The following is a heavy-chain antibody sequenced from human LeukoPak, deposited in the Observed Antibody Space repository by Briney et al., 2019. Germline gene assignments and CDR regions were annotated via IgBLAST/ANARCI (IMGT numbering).Heavy chain of an antibody. D-gene: IGHD6-19*01. J-gene: IGHJ4*02. CDR2: FDPEDGET. CDR1: GYTLTESS. CDR3: ATDPPDSSGWPLADY. Sequence: ASVKVSCKVSGYTLTESSMHWVRQAPGKGLEWMGGFDPEDGETIYAQKFQGRVTMTEDTSTDTAYMELSSLRSEDTAVYYCATDPPDSSGWPLADYWGQGTLVTVSS. V-gene: IGHV1-24*01.